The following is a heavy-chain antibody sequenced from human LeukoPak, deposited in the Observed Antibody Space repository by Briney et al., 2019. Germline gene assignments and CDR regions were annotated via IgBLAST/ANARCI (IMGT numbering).Heavy chain of an antibody. D-gene: IGHD6-13*01. J-gene: IGHJ4*02. CDR2: IIPIFGTA. V-gene: IGHV1-69*13. CDR1: GGTFSSYA. CDR3: ARDPGYSSSWYGLCYFDY. Sequence: SVKVSCKASGGTFSSYAISWVRQAPGQGLEWMGGIIPIFGTANYAQKFQGRVTITADESTSTAYMELSSLRSEDTAVYYCARDPGYSSSWYGLCYFDYWGQGTLVTVSS.